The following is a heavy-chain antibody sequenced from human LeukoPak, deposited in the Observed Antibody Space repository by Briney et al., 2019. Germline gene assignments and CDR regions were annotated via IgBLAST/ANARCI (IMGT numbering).Heavy chain of an antibody. CDR2: INPNSGGT. CDR3: ARRGPDSSGYLNWFDP. Sequence: ASVKVSCKASGYTLTGYYMHWVRQAPGQGLEGMGWINPNSGGTNYAQKLQGRVTMTTDTSTSTAYMELRSLRSDDTAVYYCARRGPDSSGYLNWFDPWGQGTLVTVSS. D-gene: IGHD3-22*01. CDR1: GYTLTGYY. V-gene: IGHV1-2*02. J-gene: IGHJ5*02.